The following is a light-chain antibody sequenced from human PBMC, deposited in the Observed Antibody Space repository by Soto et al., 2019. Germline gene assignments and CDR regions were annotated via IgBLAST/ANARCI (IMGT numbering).Light chain of an antibody. V-gene: IGKV1-9*01. CDR2: AAS. CDR3: QQLNTYPYT. Sequence: DIQLTQSPSFLSASVGDRVTIACRASQGISSYVAWYQQKPGRAPKLLIYAASTLQSGVPSRFSGSGSGTEFTLTISSLQPEDFATFYCQQLNTYPYTFGQGTKLEIK. CDR1: QGISSY. J-gene: IGKJ2*01.